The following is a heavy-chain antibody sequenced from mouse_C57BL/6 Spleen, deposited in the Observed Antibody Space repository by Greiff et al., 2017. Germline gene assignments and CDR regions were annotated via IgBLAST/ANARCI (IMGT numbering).Heavy chain of an antibody. Sequence: QVQLQQPGAELVKPGASVKLSCKASGYTFTSYWMHWVKQRPGQGLEWLGMIHPNSGSTNYNEKFKSKATLTVDKSSSTAYMQLSSLTSEDSAVYYCARGSSYGGYYFDYWGQGTTLTVSS. J-gene: IGHJ2*01. D-gene: IGHD1-1*01. CDR1: GYTFTSYW. CDR2: IHPNSGST. V-gene: IGHV1-64*01. CDR3: ARGSSYGGYYFDY.